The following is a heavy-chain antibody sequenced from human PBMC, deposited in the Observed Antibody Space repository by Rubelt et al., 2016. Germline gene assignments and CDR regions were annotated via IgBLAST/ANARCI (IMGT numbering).Heavy chain of an antibody. CDR3: ASGSSSQH. V-gene: IGHV3-48*04. J-gene: IGHJ1*01. CDR2: ISSSSSTI. Sequence: VESGGGLVQPGGSLRLSCAASGFTFSTYSMNWVRQAPGKGLEWVSYISSSSSTIYYADSVKGRFSISRDNAKNSLYLQMNSLRAEDTAVYYCASGSSSQHWGQGTLVTVSS. D-gene: IGHD6-13*01. CDR1: GFTFSTYS.